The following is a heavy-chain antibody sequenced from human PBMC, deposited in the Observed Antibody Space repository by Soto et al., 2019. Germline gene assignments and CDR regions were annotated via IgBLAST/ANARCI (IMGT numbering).Heavy chain of an antibody. CDR1: GFTFSTSW. V-gene: IGHV3-74*01. J-gene: IGHJ3*01. CDR2: INSDGSST. Sequence: EVPLVESGGGLVQPGGSLRLSCAASGFTFSTSWMHWVRQVPGKGLVWVSHINSDGSSTTYADSVKGRFTISRDNAKNTLYLQMNSLRAEDTAVYYCARDRSYAFDVWGQGTMVTVSS. CDR3: ARDRSYAFDV.